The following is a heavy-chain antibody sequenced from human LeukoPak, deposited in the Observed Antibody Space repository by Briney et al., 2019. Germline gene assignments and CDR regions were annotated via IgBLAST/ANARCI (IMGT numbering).Heavy chain of an antibody. V-gene: IGHV4-34*01. CDR1: GGSFSGYY. CDR3: ASERPATENWFFDL. CDR2: INHSGST. J-gene: IGHJ2*01. Sequence: PSETLSLTCAVYGGSFSGYYCSWIRQSPGKGLEWIGEINHSGSTNYNPSLKSRVTISVDTSKNQFSLKLSSVTAADTAVYYCASERPATENWFFDLWGRGTLVTVSS. D-gene: IGHD1-26*01.